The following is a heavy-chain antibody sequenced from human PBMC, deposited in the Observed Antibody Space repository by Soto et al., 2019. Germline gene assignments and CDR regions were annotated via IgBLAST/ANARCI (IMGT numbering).Heavy chain of an antibody. CDR1: GFTFSSYG. J-gene: IGHJ1*01. Sequence: QVQLVESGGGVVQPGRSLRLSCAASGFTFSSYGMHWVRQAPGKGLEWVAVIWYDGSNKYYADSVKGRFTISRDNSKNTLYLQMNSLRADDTAVYYCARDQVGTYAPYFQHWGQGTLVTVSS. CDR2: IWYDGSNK. CDR3: ARDQVGTYAPYFQH. D-gene: IGHD3-10*01. V-gene: IGHV3-33*01.